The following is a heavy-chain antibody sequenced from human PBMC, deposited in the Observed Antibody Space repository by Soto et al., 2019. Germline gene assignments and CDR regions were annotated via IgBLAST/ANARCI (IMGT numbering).Heavy chain of an antibody. Sequence: QVQLVQSGAEEKKPGASVKVSCKASGYTFTSYAMHWVRQAPGQRLEWMGWINAGNGNTKYSQKFQGRVTSTRDTSASTADIGLSSLRSEDTAVYYCARVTGWYVPDYWGQGTLVTVSS. CDR2: INAGNGNT. CDR1: GYTFTSYA. J-gene: IGHJ4*02. D-gene: IGHD6-19*01. CDR3: ARVTGWYVPDY. V-gene: IGHV1-3*05.